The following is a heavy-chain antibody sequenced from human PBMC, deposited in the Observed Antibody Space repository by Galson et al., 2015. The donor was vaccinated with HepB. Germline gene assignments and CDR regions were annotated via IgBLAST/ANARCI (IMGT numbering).Heavy chain of an antibody. D-gene: IGHD1-26*01. V-gene: IGHV3-30*03. CDR2: ISYDGSYK. Sequence: SLRLSCAASGFTFSNYGMHWVRQAPGKGLEWVALISYDGSYKYYEDSVKGRFTISGDQIENTLYLQIDSLRPEDTAVYYCASAKVGTTYFDYWGQGTLVTVSS. J-gene: IGHJ4*02. CDR1: GFTFSNYG. CDR3: ASAKVGTTYFDY.